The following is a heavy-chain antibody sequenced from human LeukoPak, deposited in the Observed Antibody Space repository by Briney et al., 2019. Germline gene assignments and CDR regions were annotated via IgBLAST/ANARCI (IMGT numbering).Heavy chain of an antibody. CDR1: GFTFSGYS. Sequence: GGSLRLSCAASGFTFSGYSLNWVRQAPGKGLEWISYISTAGTTVYYADSVKGRFTISRDNSKNTLYLQMNSLRAEDTAVYYCARGWVFDYWGQGTLVTVSS. V-gene: IGHV3-48*01. D-gene: IGHD6-13*01. CDR3: ARGWVFDY. J-gene: IGHJ4*02. CDR2: ISTAGTTV.